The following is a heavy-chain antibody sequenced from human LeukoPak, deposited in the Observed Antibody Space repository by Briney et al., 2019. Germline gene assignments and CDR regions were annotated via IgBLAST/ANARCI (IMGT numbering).Heavy chain of an antibody. CDR3: AREGGSGSWGD. J-gene: IGHJ4*02. CDR1: GFTFSSYA. Sequence: GGSLRLSCAASGFTFSSYAMHWVRQAPGKGLEWVAVISYDGSNKYYADSVKGRFTISRDNSKNTLYLQMNSLRAEDTAVYYRAREGGSGSWGDWGQGTLVTVSS. CDR2: ISYDGSNK. V-gene: IGHV3-30-3*01. D-gene: IGHD3-10*01.